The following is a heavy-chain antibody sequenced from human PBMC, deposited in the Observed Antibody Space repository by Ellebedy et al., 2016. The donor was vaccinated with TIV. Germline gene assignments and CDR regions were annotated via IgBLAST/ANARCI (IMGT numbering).Heavy chain of an antibody. J-gene: IGHJ4*02. D-gene: IGHD1-26*01. CDR1: GFTFSSYA. CDR2: ISSNGGST. V-gene: IGHV3-64*01. Sequence: GESLKISCSASGFTFSSYAMHWVRQAPGKGLEYVSAISSNGGSTYYANSVKGRFTISRDNSKNTLYLQMGSLRAEDMAVYYCARVVVGATYADYWGQGTLVTVSS. CDR3: ARVVVGATYADY.